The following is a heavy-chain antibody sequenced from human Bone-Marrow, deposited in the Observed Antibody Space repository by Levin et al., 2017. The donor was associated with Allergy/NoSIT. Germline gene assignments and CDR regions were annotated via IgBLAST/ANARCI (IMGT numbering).Heavy chain of an antibody. Sequence: AASVKVSCQASGYNFTSYDINWVRQTTGQGLEWMGWMNPKRGNTGYAQRFQGRVTMTRNTSIGTAYMELRSLRSEDTAVYYCARGGFSHGDFWSVLIAWFDPWGLGTRVTVSS. V-gene: IGHV1-8*01. CDR1: GYNFTSYD. CDR2: MNPKRGNT. D-gene: IGHD3-3*01. J-gene: IGHJ5*02. CDR3: ARGGFSHGDFWSVLIAWFDP.